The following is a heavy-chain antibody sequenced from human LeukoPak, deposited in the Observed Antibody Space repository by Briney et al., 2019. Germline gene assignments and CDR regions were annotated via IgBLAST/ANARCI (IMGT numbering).Heavy chain of an antibody. D-gene: IGHD6-13*01. CDR2: ISYEGSIK. CDR3: ARVPAAGHFVY. V-gene: IGHV3-30*04. J-gene: IGHJ4*02. Sequence: PGGSLRLSCAASGFTFSRHAMHWVRQAPGKGLEWVAVISYEGSIKYYADSVKGRFTISRDNSKNTLYLQLNSLRSEDTAVYYCARVPAAGHFVYWGQGTLVTVSS. CDR1: GFTFSRHA.